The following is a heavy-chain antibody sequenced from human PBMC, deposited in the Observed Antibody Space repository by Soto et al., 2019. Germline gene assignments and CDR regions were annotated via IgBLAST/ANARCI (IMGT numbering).Heavy chain of an antibody. D-gene: IGHD1-26*01. CDR2: ISSRSSTT. Sequence: PGGSLRLSCAASGFTFSSYSMNWVRQAPGKGLEWVSYISSRSSTTYYADSVRGRFTISRDDAKNSLYLQMNSLRAEDTAAYYCARGAGELRGQGTLVTVSS. J-gene: IGHJ4*02. V-gene: IGHV3-48*01. CDR3: ARGAGEL. CDR1: GFTFSSYS.